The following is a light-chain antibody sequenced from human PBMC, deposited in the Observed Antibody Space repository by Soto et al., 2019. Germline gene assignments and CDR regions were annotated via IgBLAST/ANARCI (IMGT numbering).Light chain of an antibody. J-gene: IGKJ1*01. Sequence: DIQMTQSPSSLSASIGDRVTITCRASHTISSNLNWYQQKPGKAPQLLIYAASSVPSGVPPRFSGRGSGTEFTLTVSSLQSEDFATYYCLQTYSDPWTFGHGTKVEIK. CDR1: HTISSN. V-gene: IGKV1-39*01. CDR2: AAS. CDR3: LQTYSDPWT.